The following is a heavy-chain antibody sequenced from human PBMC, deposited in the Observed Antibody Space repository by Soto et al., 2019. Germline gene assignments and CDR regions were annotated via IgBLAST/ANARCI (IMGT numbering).Heavy chain of an antibody. CDR1: GGSISSGGYY. Sequence: PSETLSLTCTVSGGSISSGGYYWSWIRQHPGKGLEWIGYIYYSGSTYYNPSLKSRVTISVDTSKNQFSPKLSSVTAADTAVYYCARRSAATTYYYYGMDVWGQGTTVTVSS. J-gene: IGHJ6*02. V-gene: IGHV4-31*03. CDR3: ARRSAATTYYYYGMDV. D-gene: IGHD2-15*01. CDR2: IYYSGST.